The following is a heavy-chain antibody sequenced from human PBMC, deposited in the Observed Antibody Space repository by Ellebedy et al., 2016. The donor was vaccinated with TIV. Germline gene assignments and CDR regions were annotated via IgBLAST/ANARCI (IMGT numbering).Heavy chain of an antibody. CDR3: ARDGSGFDY. CDR1: GFTFSTYS. V-gene: IGHV3-21*01. J-gene: IGHJ4*02. CDR2: ISTTSTLI. D-gene: IGHD3-10*01. Sequence: PGGSLRLSCAASGFTFSTYSMNWVRQAPGKGLAWVSSISTTSTLIFYADSVTGRFTISRDNAKNSLYLQMNSLRADDPAVYYCARDGSGFDYWGQGTLVTVSS.